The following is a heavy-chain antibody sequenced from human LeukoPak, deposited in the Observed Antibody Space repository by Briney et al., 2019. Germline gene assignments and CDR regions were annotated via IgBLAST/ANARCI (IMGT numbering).Heavy chain of an antibody. D-gene: IGHD2-2*01. J-gene: IGHJ4*02. V-gene: IGHV4-34*01. Sequence: SETLSLTCAVYGGSFSGYYWSWIRQPPGKGLEWIGEINHSGSTNYDPSLKSRVTISVDTSKNQFSLKLSSVTAADTAVYYCAKGNPLTIVVVPAARFDYWGQGTLVTVSS. CDR3: AKGNPLTIVVVPAARFDY. CDR1: GGSFSGYY. CDR2: INHSGST.